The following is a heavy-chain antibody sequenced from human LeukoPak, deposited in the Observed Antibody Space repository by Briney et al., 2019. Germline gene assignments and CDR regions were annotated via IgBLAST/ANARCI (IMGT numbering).Heavy chain of an antibody. J-gene: IGHJ4*02. Sequence: GGSLRLSCAASGFTFSSYGMHWVRQAPGKGLEWVAVIWYDGSNKYYADSVKGRFTISRDNSKNTLYLQMNSLRAEDTAVYYCARDKFGIGGSYFWGQGTLVTVSS. CDR1: GFTFSSYG. V-gene: IGHV3-33*01. D-gene: IGHD1-26*01. CDR2: IWYDGSNK. CDR3: ARDKFGIGGSYF.